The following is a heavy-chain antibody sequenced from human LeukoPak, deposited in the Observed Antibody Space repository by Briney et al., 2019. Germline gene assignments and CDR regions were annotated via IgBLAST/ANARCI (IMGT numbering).Heavy chain of an antibody. D-gene: IGHD3-22*01. V-gene: IGHV4-59*01. CDR2: IYYSGST. CDR3: ARSSGYYYVSWFDP. J-gene: IGHJ5*02. CDR1: GGSISSYY. Sequence: PSETLSLTCTVSGGSISSYYWSWIRQPPGKGLEWIGYIYYSGSTNYNPSLKSRVTISVDTSKNQFSLKLSSVTAADTAVYYCARSSGYYYVSWFDPWGQGTLVTVSS.